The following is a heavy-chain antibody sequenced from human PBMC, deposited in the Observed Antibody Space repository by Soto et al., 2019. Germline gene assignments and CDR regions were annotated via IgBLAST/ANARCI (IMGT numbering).Heavy chain of an antibody. CDR3: ARGMAAPWFDP. V-gene: IGHV4-34*01. J-gene: IGHJ5*02. D-gene: IGHD2-15*01. CDR2: INHSGNI. CDR1: DQYSSDHY. Sequence: PSETLSLTCAVYDQYSSDHYWSWIRQPPGKGLEWIGEINHSGNINYNPSLKSRVTISVDTSKNQFSLRLNSVIAADAGLYYCARGMAAPWFDPWGQGTLVTVSS.